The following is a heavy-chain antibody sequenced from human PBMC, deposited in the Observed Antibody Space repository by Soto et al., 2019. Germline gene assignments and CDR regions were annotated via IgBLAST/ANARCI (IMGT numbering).Heavy chain of an antibody. CDR3: ARVVRIVVVPAAIPYAFDI. V-gene: IGHV1-18*01. D-gene: IGHD2-2*01. Sequence: ASVKVSCKASGYTFTSYGISWVRQAPGQGLEWMGWISAYNGNTNYAQKLQGRVTMTTDTSTSTAYMELRSLRSDDTAVYYCARVVRIVVVPAAIPYAFDIWGQGTMVTVSS. CDR1: GYTFTSYG. CDR2: ISAYNGNT. J-gene: IGHJ3*02.